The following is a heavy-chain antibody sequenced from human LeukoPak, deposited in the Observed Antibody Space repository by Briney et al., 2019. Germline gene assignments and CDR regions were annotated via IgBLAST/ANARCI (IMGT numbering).Heavy chain of an antibody. CDR1: GYPINSAYY. J-gene: IGHJ6*03. CDR3: ARQYDSYFYYYLDL. CDR2: LYHPDST. Sequence: SETLSPTCAVSGYPINSAYYWVWVRQPPGKGLEWIGSLYHPDSTYYNPSLESRVTMSVDTSRNQFSLKLSFVTAADTAVYYCARQYDSYFYYYLDLWGTGTTVTVSS. V-gene: IGHV4-38-2*01. D-gene: IGHD2-2*01.